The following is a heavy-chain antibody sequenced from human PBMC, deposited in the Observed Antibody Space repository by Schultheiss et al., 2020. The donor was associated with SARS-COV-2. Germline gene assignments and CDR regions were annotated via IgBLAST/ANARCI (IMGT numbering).Heavy chain of an antibody. CDR2: IRDKPNNYAI. V-gene: IGHV3-73*01. D-gene: IGHD1-26*01. J-gene: IGHJ4*02. Sequence: GGSLRLSCVGSGFTFSDSGIHWVRQASGKGLEWVARIRDKPNNYAIAYAASVKGRFTISRDDSTNTAYLYMSSLKIEDTAVYYCSRHASGTFALSDYWGQGTLVTVSS. CDR3: SRHASGTFALSDY. CDR1: GFTFSDSG.